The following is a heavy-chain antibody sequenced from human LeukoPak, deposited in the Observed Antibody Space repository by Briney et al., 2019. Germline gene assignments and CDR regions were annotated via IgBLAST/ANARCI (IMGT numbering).Heavy chain of an antibody. D-gene: IGHD3-3*01. CDR2: FIPIFGTA. Sequence: SVKVSCKASGGTFRSYAISWVRQAPRPGLEWMGGFIPIFGTANYAQKLQGRVTITADESTTTAYMELSSLRSKDTAVYYCARAGYDFWSGSYYYYLDVWGKGTTVTVSS. V-gene: IGHV1-69*13. CDR1: GGTFRSYA. J-gene: IGHJ6*03. CDR3: ARAGYDFWSGSYYYYLDV.